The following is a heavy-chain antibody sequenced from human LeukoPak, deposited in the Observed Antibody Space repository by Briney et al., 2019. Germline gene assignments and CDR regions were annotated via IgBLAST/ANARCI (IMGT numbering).Heavy chain of an antibody. V-gene: IGHV3-30*18. CDR2: ISYDGSNK. J-gene: IGHJ4*02. CDR1: GFTFSSYG. D-gene: IGHD5-18*01. Sequence: GGSLRLSCAASGFTFSSYGMHWVRQAPGRGLEWVAVISYDGSNKYYADSVKGRFTISRDNSKNTLYLQMNSLRAEDTAVYYCAKDLGYRYGYVADYWGQGTLVTVSS. CDR3: AKDLGYRYGYVADY.